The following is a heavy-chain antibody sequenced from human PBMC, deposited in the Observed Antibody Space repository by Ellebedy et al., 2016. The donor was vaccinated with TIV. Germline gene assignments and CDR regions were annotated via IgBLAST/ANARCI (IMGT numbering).Heavy chain of an antibody. Sequence: SETLSLTXTVSGGSISSYYWSWIRQPPGKGLEWIGYIYYSGSTNYNPSLKSRVTISVDTSKNQFSLKLSSVTAADTAVYYCARNYGDYWFDPWGQGTLVTVSS. CDR3: ARNYGDYWFDP. J-gene: IGHJ5*02. V-gene: IGHV4-59*12. CDR2: IYYSGST. CDR1: GGSISSYY. D-gene: IGHD4-17*01.